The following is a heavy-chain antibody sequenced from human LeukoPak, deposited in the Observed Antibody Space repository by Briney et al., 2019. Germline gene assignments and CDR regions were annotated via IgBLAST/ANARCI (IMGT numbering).Heavy chain of an antibody. CDR2: IKNKIASGTT. CDR1: GFTFSNAW. CDR3: TTNDAFDI. Sequence: GGSLRLSCAASGFTFSNAWMNWVRQAPGKGLEWVGRIKNKIASGTTDYAAPVKGRFTISRDDSKNTLFLQMNSMKTEDTAMYYWTTNDAFDIWGQGTMVTVSS. V-gene: IGHV3-15*01. J-gene: IGHJ3*02.